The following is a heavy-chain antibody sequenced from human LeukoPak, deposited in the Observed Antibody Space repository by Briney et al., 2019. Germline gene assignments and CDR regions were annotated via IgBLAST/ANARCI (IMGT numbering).Heavy chain of an antibody. D-gene: IGHD2-2*01. V-gene: IGHV1-8*03. CDR2: MNPNSGNT. Sequence: ASVKVSCKASGYTFTSYDINWVRQATGQGLEWMGWMNPNSGNTGYAQKFQGRVTITRNTSISTAYMELSSLRSEDTAVYYCARTEGVVVVPAGDYYYMDVWGKGTTVTVSS. J-gene: IGHJ6*03. CDR3: ARTEGVVVVPAGDYYYMDV. CDR1: GYTFTSYD.